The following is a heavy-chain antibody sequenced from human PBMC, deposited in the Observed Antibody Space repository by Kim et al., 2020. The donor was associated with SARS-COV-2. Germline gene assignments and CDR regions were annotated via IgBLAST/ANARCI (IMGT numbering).Heavy chain of an antibody. V-gene: IGHV3-30-3*01. CDR2: ISSDGNNK. D-gene: IGHD6-13*01. CDR3: ARDRQQPLFDY. Sequence: GGSLRLSCAASGLTFTTSTMHWVRQAPGKGLEWVAVISSDGNNKYYADSVKGRFTISRDISRNTLYLQMNSLRPEDTAVYYCARDRQQPLFDYWGQGTLVTVSS. J-gene: IGHJ4*02. CDR1: GLTFTTST.